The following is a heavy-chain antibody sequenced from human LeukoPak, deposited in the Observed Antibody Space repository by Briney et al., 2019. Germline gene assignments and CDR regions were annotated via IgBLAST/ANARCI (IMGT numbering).Heavy chain of an antibody. CDR1: GFTFSSYG. Sequence: GGSLRLSCAASGFTFSSYGMHWVRQAPGKGLEWVAVISYDGSNKYYADSVKGRFTVSRDNSKNTLYLQMNSLRAEDTAVYYCAKDVSGEAAAAGTLPDYWGQGTLVTVSS. J-gene: IGHJ4*02. CDR2: ISYDGSNK. CDR3: AKDVSGEAAAAGTLPDY. D-gene: IGHD6-13*01. V-gene: IGHV3-30*18.